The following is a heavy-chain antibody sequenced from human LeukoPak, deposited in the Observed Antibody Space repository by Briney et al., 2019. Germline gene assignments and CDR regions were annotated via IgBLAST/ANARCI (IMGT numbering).Heavy chain of an antibody. CDR2: ISYDGSNK. V-gene: IGHV3-30*03. D-gene: IGHD6-6*01. CDR3: AREGRSSSGNWFDP. CDR1: GFTFSSYG. J-gene: IGHJ5*02. Sequence: GGSLRLSCAASGFTFSSYGMHWVRQAPGKGLEWVAVISYDGSNKYYADSVKGRSTISRDNSKNTLYLQMNSLRGEDTAVYYCAREGRSSSGNWFDPWGQGTLVTVSS.